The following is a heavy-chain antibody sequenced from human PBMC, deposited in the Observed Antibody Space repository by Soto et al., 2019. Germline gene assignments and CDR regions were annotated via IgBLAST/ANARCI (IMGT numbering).Heavy chain of an antibody. D-gene: IGHD3-3*02. J-gene: IGHJ6*02. CDR2: IYYSGST. CDR1: GGSISSSSYY. Sequence: SETLSLTCTVSGGSISSSSYYWGWIRHPPGKGLEWIGSIYYSGSTYYNPSLKSRVTISVDTSKNQFSLKLSSVTAADTAVYYCARQPNQHFLSGQSVVNYYYGMDVWGQGTTVTVS. CDR3: ARQPNQHFLSGQSVVNYYYGMDV. V-gene: IGHV4-39*01.